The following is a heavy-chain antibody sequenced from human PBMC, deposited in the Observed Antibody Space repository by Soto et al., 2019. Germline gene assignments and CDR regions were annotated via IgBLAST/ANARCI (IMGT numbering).Heavy chain of an antibody. D-gene: IGHD1-26*01. CDR2: ISGSGGST. J-gene: IGHJ4*02. CDR1: GFTFSSYA. Sequence: EVQLLESGGGLVQPGGSLRLSCAASGFTFSSYAMSWVRQAPGKGLEWVSAISGSGGSTYYADSVKGRFTISRDNSKNPLYLQMNSLRAEDTAVYYCAKQRWELLGGGVDYWGQGTLVTVSS. V-gene: IGHV3-23*01. CDR3: AKQRWELLGGGVDY.